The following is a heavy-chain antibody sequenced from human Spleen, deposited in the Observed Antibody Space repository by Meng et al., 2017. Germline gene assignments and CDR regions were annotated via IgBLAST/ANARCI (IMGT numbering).Heavy chain of an antibody. D-gene: IGHD2-15*01. CDR2: IWYDGSNK. J-gene: IGHJ4*03. CDR3: ASGGYGVSSFGVDY. V-gene: IGHV3-33*01. Sequence: GESLKISCAASGFTFSSYGMHWVRQAPGKGLEWVAVIWYDGSNKYYADSVKGRFTISRDNSKNTLYLQMNSLRAEDTAVYYCASGGYGVSSFGVDYWGQGTLVTVSS. CDR1: GFTFSSYG.